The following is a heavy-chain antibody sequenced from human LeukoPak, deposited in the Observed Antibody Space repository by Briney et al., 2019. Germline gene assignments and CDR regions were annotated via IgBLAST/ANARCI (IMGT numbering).Heavy chain of an antibody. D-gene: IGHD3-3*02. Sequence: PGESLKISCKGSGYSFTSYWIGWVRQMPGKGLEWVSVISGSGDSIYYADSVKGRFTISRDNSKNTLYLQMNSLRAEDTAVYYCAKDRGIFGDYWGQGTLVTVSS. CDR1: GYSFTSYW. CDR3: AKDRGIFGDY. J-gene: IGHJ4*02. CDR2: ISGSGDSI. V-gene: IGHV3-23*01.